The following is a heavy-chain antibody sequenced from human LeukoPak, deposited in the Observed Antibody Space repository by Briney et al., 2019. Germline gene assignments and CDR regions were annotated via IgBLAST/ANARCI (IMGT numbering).Heavy chain of an antibody. Sequence: PGGTLRLSCAASGFTFRSYGMSWVRQAPGKGLEWVSGISGSGGSTYYADSVKGRFTISRDNTKNSLYLQMNSLRAEDTAVYYCARDGVRDGLYFDYWGQGTPVTVSS. CDR1: GFTFRSYG. V-gene: IGHV3-23*01. J-gene: IGHJ4*02. CDR3: ARDGVRDGLYFDY. CDR2: ISGSGGST. D-gene: IGHD5-24*01.